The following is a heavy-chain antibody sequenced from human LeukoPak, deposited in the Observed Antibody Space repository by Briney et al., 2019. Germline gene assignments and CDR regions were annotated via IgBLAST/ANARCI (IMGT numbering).Heavy chain of an antibody. CDR2: IYNDGGT. CDR1: GFTVSSNY. CDR3: VKRLTLGDLSIKGAFAL. Sequence: PGGSLRLSCAASGFTVSSNYMSWVRQGPGKGLEWVALIYNDGGTHYTDSVKGRFTISRDTSRNTLFLRMNSLRVEDSAMYYCVKRLTLGDLSIKGAFALWGQGTMVTVAS. J-gene: IGHJ3*01. V-gene: IGHV3-53*01. D-gene: IGHD3-16*02.